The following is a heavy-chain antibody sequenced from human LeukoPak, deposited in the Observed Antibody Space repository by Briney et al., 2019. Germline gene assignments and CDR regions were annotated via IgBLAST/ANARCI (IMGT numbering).Heavy chain of an antibody. CDR1: GFTFSSYW. CDR3: AKSYSYYHMDD. J-gene: IGHJ6*03. Sequence: GGSLRLSCAASGFTFSSYWMHWVRQAPGKGLVWVSRINSDGSSTYYADSVKGRFTISRDNTKNTLYLQMNSLRGDDTAVYYCAKSYSYYHMDDWGKGTSVTVSS. CDR2: INSDGSST. V-gene: IGHV3-74*01.